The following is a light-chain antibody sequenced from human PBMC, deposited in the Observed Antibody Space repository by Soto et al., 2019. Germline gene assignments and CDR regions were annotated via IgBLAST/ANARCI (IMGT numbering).Light chain of an antibody. CDR3: QKYNSAPWT. J-gene: IGKJ1*01. CDR1: QGISNY. CDR2: VAS. V-gene: IGKV1-27*01. Sequence: DIQMTQSPSSLSASVGDRVTITCRASQGISNYLAWYQQQPGKVPKLLIYVASTLQSVVPSRFSGSGSGTDFTLTISSLQPEDVAPYYCQKYNSAPWTFGQGTKVEIK.